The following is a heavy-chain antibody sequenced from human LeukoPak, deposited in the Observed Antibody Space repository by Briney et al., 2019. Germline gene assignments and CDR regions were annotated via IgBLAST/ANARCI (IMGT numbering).Heavy chain of an antibody. D-gene: IGHD3-9*01. J-gene: IGHJ4*02. V-gene: IGHV1-18*01. Sequence: GASVKVSCKASGYTFSSYGFSWVQQARGQGLEWMGWISAKNGEIHYAPKFQGRLTMATDTSTSTAYMELRSLRSDDTAVYFCARDPYHEILPGHGSSMGYWGQGTLVTVSS. CDR1: GYTFSSYG. CDR3: ARDPYHEILPGHGSSMGY. CDR2: ISAKNGEI.